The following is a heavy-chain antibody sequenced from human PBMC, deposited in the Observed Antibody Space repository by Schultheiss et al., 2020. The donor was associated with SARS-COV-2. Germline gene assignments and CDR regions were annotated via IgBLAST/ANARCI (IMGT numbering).Heavy chain of an antibody. CDR2: ISSSGSTI. CDR1: GFTFSSYE. V-gene: IGHV3-48*03. CDR3: ARAPIYDFWSGYHMVY. J-gene: IGHJ4*02. Sequence: GGSLRLSCAASGFTFSSYEMNWVRQAPGKGLEWVSYISSSGSTIYYADSVKGRFTISRDNAKNSLYLQMNSLRAEDTAVYYCARAPIYDFWSGYHMVYWGQGTLVTVSS. D-gene: IGHD3-3*01.